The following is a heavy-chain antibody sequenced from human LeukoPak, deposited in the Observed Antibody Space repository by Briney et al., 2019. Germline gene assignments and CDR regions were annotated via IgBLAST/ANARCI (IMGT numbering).Heavy chain of an antibody. Sequence: GGSLRLSCAASTFAFSSYAMTWVRQAPGKGLEWVSSITGSGAGTSYADSVKGRFTVSRDNSKNILYLQINSLRVEDTAVYYCTKFSLRGTYSFDHWGQGTLVTVSS. CDR1: TFAFSSYA. D-gene: IGHD1-26*01. V-gene: IGHV3-23*01. CDR2: ITGSGAGT. J-gene: IGHJ4*02. CDR3: TKFSLRGTYSFDH.